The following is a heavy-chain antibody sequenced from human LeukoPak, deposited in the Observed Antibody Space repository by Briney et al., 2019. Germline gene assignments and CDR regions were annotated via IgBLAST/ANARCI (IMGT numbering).Heavy chain of an antibody. D-gene: IGHD3-22*01. J-gene: IGHJ4*02. Sequence: SVKVSCKASGGTFSSYAISWMRQAPGQGLEWMGGIIPIFGTANYAQKFQGRVTITADESTSTAYMELSSLRSEDTAVYYCARELIVRPLGNYDSSGYYYRHPPDYWGQGTLVTVSS. CDR3: ARELIVRPLGNYDSSGYYYRHPPDY. V-gene: IGHV1-69*13. CDR1: GGTFSSYA. CDR2: IIPIFGTA.